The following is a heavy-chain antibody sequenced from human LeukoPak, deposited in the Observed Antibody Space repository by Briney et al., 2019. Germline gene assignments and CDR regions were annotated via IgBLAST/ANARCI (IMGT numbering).Heavy chain of an antibody. CDR1: GGSFSGYY. Sequence: SETLSLTCAVYGGSFSGYYWGWIQQPPGKGLKGIGGLNHSGSTYYNPSIKSRVTISVDTSKNQFSLRLSSVTAADTAVYYCARVTGYMTEDYFDYWGQGTLITVSS. J-gene: IGHJ4*02. CDR3: ARVTGYMTEDYFDY. CDR2: LNHSGST. V-gene: IGHV4-34*01. D-gene: IGHD6-13*01.